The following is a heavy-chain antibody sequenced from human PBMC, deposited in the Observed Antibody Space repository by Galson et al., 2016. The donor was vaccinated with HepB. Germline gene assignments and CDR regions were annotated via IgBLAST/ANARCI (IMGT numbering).Heavy chain of an antibody. J-gene: IGHJ6*01. CDR1: SGSFSNYY. D-gene: IGHD2-15*01. Sequence: SETLSLTCAVYSGSFSNYYWTWIRQAPGKGLEWIGEINPRGSTKYKPSLKSRVTISVDTSKHQVSLRLNAVTAADTAVYFCARNIYSGGWKGGRRVYDDAMDLWGQGTTVTVSS. CDR2: INPRGST. CDR3: ARNIYSGGWKGGRRVYDDAMDL. V-gene: IGHV4-34*01.